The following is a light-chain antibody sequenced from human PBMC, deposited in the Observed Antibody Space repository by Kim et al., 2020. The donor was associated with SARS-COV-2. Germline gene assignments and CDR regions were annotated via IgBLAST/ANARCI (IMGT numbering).Light chain of an antibody. Sequence: DIQMTQSPSTLSASVGDRVTITCRASQGINIWLAWHQQKPGRAPKLLIYPASSLESGVSPRFSGSGSGTEFTLTISSLQPDDFATYICQQYTTYSWTFGQGTKVDIK. J-gene: IGKJ1*01. CDR2: PAS. V-gene: IGKV1-5*03. CDR3: QQYTTYSWT. CDR1: QGINIW.